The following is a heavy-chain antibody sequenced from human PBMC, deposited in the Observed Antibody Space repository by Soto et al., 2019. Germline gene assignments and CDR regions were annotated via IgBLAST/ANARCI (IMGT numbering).Heavy chain of an antibody. V-gene: IGHV3-30*18. CDR1: GFTFSSYG. CDR2: ISYDGSNK. D-gene: IGHD4-17*01. CDR3: AKVPFEWNGDYVRRRYYYYYMDV. Sequence: PGGSLRLSCAASGFTFSSYGMHWVRQAPGKGLEWVAVISYDGSNKYYADSVKGRFTISRDNSKNTLYLQMNSLRAEDTAVYYCAKVPFEWNGDYVRRRYYYYYMDVWGKGTTVTVSS. J-gene: IGHJ6*03.